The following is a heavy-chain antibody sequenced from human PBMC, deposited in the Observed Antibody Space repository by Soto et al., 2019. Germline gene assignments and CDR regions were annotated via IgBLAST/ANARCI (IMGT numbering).Heavy chain of an antibody. V-gene: IGHV1-69*12. CDR3: ARDEERQPLGGKYSYGIDV. Sequence: QVQLVQSGAEVKKPGSSVTVSCKASGGTFGNSAISWVRQAPGQGFEWLGGIIPIFPTPDYAQKFQGRVTISADESTTTAYIELTSLRSEDTAVYYCARDEERQPLGGKYSYGIDVWGQGTTGTVSS. D-gene: IGHD6-25*01. CDR1: GGTFGNSA. CDR2: IIPIFPTP. J-gene: IGHJ6*02.